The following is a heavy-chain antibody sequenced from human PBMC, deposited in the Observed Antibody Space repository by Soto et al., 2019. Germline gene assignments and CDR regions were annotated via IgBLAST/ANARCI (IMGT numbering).Heavy chain of an antibody. Sequence: ASVKVSCKASGGTFSSYTISWVRQAPGQGLEWMGGIIPIFGTANYAQKFQGRVTITADESTSTAYMELSSLRSEDTAVYYCARSNDGGYSYGSVYDYWGQGTLVTVSS. CDR1: GGTFSSYT. CDR3: ARSNDGGYSYGSVYDY. V-gene: IGHV1-69*13. CDR2: IIPIFGTA. D-gene: IGHD5-18*01. J-gene: IGHJ4*02.